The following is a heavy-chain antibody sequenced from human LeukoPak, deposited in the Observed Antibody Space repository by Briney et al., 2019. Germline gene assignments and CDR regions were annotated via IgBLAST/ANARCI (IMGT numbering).Heavy chain of an antibody. V-gene: IGHV4-31*03. CDR3: ARDTEEGWFDP. CDR2: IYYSGST. CDR1: GGSISSGGYY. Sequence: SEPLSLTCTVSGGSISSGGYYWSWIRQHPGKGLEWIGYIYYSGSTYYNPSLKSRVTISVDTSKNQFSLKLSSVTAADTAVYYCARDTEEGWFDPWGQGTLVTVSS. J-gene: IGHJ5*02.